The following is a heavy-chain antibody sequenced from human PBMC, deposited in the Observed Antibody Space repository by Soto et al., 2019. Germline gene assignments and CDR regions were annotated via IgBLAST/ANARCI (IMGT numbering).Heavy chain of an antibody. CDR3: AKGASVAVVASRSAF. Sequence: GGSLRLSCAVSGFTFRSYAMNWVRQAPGKGLEWVSGISGSGISTYYAESVEGRFSISRDNSKNTLYLQMNSLRAEDTAVYYCAKGASVAVVASRSAFWGQGTLVTVSS. CDR1: GFTFRSYA. V-gene: IGHV3-23*01. CDR2: ISGSGIST. J-gene: IGHJ4*02. D-gene: IGHD5-12*01.